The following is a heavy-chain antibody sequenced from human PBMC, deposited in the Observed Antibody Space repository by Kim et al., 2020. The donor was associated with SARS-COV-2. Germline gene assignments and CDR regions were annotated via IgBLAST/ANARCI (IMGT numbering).Heavy chain of an antibody. Sequence: SETLSLTCAVSGGSISSSNWWSWVRQPPGKGLEWIGEIYHSGSTNYNPSLKSRVTISVDKSKNQFSLKLSSVTAADTAVYYCASLLRGWSTISHDAFDIWGQGTMVTVSS. D-gene: IGHD6-19*01. J-gene: IGHJ3*02. CDR2: IYHSGST. CDR3: ASLLRGWSTISHDAFDI. V-gene: IGHV4-4*02. CDR1: GGSISSSNW.